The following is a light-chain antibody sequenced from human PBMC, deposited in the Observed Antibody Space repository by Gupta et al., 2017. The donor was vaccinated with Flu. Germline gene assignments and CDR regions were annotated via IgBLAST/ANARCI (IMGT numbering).Light chain of an antibody. CDR3: ATWDDSLSGPV. CDR2: SIN. CDR1: SSNMGSNP. Sequence: RVTISCSGSSSNMGSNPVNWYQQLPRTAPKLLIYSINQRPSGVPDRFSGSKSGTSASLAISGLQSEDEAEYYCATWDDSLSGPVFGGGTRLTVL. J-gene: IGLJ2*01. V-gene: IGLV1-44*01.